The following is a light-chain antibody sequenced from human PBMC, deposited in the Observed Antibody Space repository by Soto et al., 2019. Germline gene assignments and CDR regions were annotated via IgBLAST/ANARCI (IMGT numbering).Light chain of an antibody. CDR3: QHYDNLLLT. Sequence: DIKMTQSPSSLYASVGDTVTITCQASQDINTYLNWYQQKPGKAPNLLIYDASKLETGVPSRFSGGGSGTDFTFTVTSLQPEDIATYFCQHYDNLLLTFGGGTKVEL. CDR2: DAS. CDR1: QDINTY. V-gene: IGKV1-33*01. J-gene: IGKJ4*01.